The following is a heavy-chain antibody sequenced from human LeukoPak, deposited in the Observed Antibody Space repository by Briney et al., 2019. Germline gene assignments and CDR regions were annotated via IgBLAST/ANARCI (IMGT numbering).Heavy chain of an antibody. CDR1: GGFISTSNW. D-gene: IGHD6-19*01. V-gene: IGHV4-4*02. CDR2: IYHGGST. CDR3: ARKSGWNLDY. Sequence: DPSGTLSLTCRVSGGFISTSNWWSWVRQSPGKGLEWIGEIYHGGSTNYNPSLKSRVTISVDKSKNQFSLRLNSVTGADTAVYYCARKSGWNLDYWGQGTLVAVSP. J-gene: IGHJ4*02.